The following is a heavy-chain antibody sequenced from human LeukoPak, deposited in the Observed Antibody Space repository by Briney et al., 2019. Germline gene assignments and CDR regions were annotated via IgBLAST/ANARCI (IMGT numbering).Heavy chain of an antibody. CDR3: ASDGGYHDILTGYYSFPR. CDR2: INWNGGST. V-gene: IGHV3-20*04. J-gene: IGHJ4*02. Sequence: PGGSLRLSCAASGFTFDDYGMSWVRQAPGKGLEWVSGINWNGGSTGYADSVKGRFTISRDNAKNSLYLQMNSLRAEDTAMYYCASDGGYHDILTGYYSFPRWGQGTLVTVSS. D-gene: IGHD3-9*01. CDR1: GFTFDDYG.